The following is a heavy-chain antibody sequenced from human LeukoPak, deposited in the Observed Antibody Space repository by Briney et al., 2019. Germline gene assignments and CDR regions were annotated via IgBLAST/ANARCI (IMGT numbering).Heavy chain of an antibody. CDR3: ARGLDINQGDPDYDSSGYYQLPFDY. Sequence: ASVKVSCKASGYTFTGYYMHWVRQAPGQGLEWMGWINPNSGGTNYAQKFQGWVTMTRDTSISTAYMELSRLRSDDTAVYYCARGLDINQGDPDYDSSGYYQLPFDYWGQGTLVTVSS. CDR1: GYTFTGYY. V-gene: IGHV1-2*04. D-gene: IGHD3-22*01. J-gene: IGHJ4*02. CDR2: INPNSGGT.